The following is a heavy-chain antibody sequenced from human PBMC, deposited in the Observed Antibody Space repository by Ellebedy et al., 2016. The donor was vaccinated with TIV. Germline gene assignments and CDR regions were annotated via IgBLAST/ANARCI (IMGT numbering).Heavy chain of an antibody. Sequence: SETLSLTXTVSGGSISSYYWSWIRQPPGKGLEWIGYIYYSGSTNYNPSLKSRVTISVDTSKNQFSLKLSSVTAADTAVYYCARVQLEWLFNPYWYFDLWGRGTLVTVSS. D-gene: IGHD3-3*01. CDR2: IYYSGST. CDR3: ARVQLEWLFNPYWYFDL. V-gene: IGHV4-59*13. CDR1: GGSISSYY. J-gene: IGHJ2*01.